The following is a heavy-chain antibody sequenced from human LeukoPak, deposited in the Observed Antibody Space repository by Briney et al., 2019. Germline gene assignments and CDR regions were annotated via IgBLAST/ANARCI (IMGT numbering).Heavy chain of an antibody. Sequence: GASVTVSCKASGYTFTGYYMHWVRQAPGQGLEWMGWINPNSGGTNYAQKFQGRVTMTRDTSISTAYMELSRLRSDDTAVYYCARGYSSSWYGVRYWGQGTLVTVSS. J-gene: IGHJ4*02. CDR3: ARGYSSSWYGVRY. D-gene: IGHD6-13*01. CDR1: GYTFTGYY. CDR2: INPNSGGT. V-gene: IGHV1-2*02.